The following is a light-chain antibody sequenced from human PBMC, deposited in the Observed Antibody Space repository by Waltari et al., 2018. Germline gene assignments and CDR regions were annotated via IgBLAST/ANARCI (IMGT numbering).Light chain of an antibody. CDR1: RTNIGRHP. J-gene: IGLJ2*01. CDR3: AAWDDSLNGPV. V-gene: IGLV1-44*01. CDR2: SNT. Sequence: QSVLTQPPSASGTPGQRVTIPCSGSRTNIGRHPVHWYQQLPGTAPKLLIYSNTQRPSGVPDRFSGSKSGTSASLAISGLQSEDEADYYCAAWDDSLNGPVFGGGTKVTVL.